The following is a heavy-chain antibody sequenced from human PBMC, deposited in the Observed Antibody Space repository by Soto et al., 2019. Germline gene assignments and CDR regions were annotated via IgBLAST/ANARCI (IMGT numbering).Heavy chain of an antibody. CDR3: ARRWGEGRVDY. V-gene: IGHV4-4*02. Sequence: QVQLQESGPGLVKPSGTLSRTCAVSGGSISSSNWWSWVRQPPGKGLQWIGEIYHSGSTNHIPSLQSRVTISVNTSRNQCSLKLSSVTAADTAVYYCARRWGEGRVDYWGQGTLVTVSS. J-gene: IGHJ4*02. D-gene: IGHD3-10*01. CDR2: IYHSGST. CDR1: GGSISSSNW.